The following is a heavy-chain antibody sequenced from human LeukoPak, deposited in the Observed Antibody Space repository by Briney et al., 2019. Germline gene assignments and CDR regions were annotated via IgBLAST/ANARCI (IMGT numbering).Heavy chain of an antibody. J-gene: IGHJ4*02. V-gene: IGHV1-69*01. Sequence: SVKVSCKASGGTFSSYAISWVRQAPGQGLEWMGGIIPIFGTANYAQKFQGRVTITADESTSTAYMELSSLRSEDTAVYYCARGGGYCSSTSCYTLDYWGQGTLVTVSS. CDR3: ARGGGYCSSTSCYTLDY. CDR1: GGTFSSYA. CDR2: IIPIFGTA. D-gene: IGHD2-2*02.